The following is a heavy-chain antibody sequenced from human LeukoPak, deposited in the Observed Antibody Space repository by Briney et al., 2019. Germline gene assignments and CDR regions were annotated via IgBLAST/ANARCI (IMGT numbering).Heavy chain of an antibody. CDR1: GGSISSGGYY. Sequence: SETLSLTCTVSGGSISSGGYYWSWIRQHPGKGLEWIGYIYYSGSTYYNPSLKSRGTISVDTSKNQFSLKLSSVTAADTAVYYCARTPRSAEYFQHWGQGTLVTVSS. CDR3: ARTPRSAEYFQH. V-gene: IGHV4-31*03. CDR2: IYYSGST. D-gene: IGHD1-26*01. J-gene: IGHJ1*01.